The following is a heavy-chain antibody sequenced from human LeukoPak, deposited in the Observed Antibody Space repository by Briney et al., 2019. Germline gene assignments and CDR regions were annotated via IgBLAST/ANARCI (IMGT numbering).Heavy chain of an antibody. V-gene: IGHV3-7*01. Sequence: GGSLRLSCAASGFTFSSYWMSWVRQAPGKGLEWVANIKQDGSEKYYVDSVKGRFTISRDNAKNSLYLQMNSLRAEDTAVYYCARDPLEWFNHHGMDVWGQGTTVTVPS. J-gene: IGHJ6*02. CDR2: IKQDGSEK. D-gene: IGHD3-3*01. CDR1: GFTFSSYW. CDR3: ARDPLEWFNHHGMDV.